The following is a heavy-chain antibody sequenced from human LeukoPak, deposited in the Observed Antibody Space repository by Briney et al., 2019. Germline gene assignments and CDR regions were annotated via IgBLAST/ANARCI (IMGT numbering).Heavy chain of an antibody. CDR1: GFTFSTYG. D-gene: IGHD2-2*01. CDR2: ITSSGGST. CDR3: GRLSRPTDN. J-gene: IGHJ4*02. Sequence: PGGSLRLSCAASGFTFSTYGMTWVRQAPGKGLEWVSAITSSGGSTYYADSVKGRFTISRDNSKNTLYLQMNSLRAEDTAVYYCGRLSRPTDNWGQGTLVTVSS. V-gene: IGHV3-23*01.